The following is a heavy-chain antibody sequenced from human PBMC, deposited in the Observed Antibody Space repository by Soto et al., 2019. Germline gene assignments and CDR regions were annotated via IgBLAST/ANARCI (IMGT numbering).Heavy chain of an antibody. CDR2: VHHSWGS. V-gene: IGHV4-59*08. D-gene: IGHD3-16*01. Sequence: SETLSLTCTVSGGSISSYYWSWFRQSPGKRMEWIGYVHHSWGSSYNPSLQSRVAISLDTSKSQFSLKVTSVTATDTAVYYCARQGFGSTINYYYGMDVWGQGTTVPVSS. J-gene: IGHJ6*02. CDR3: ARQGFGSTINYYYGMDV. CDR1: GGSISSYY.